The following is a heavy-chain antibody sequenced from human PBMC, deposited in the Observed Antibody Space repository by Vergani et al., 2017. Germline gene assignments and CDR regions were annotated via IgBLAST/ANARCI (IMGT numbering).Heavy chain of an antibody. CDR3: ARHIEQLGPHYYYYYYMDV. CDR2: IYPGDSDT. J-gene: IGHJ6*03. CDR1: GYSFTRYW. D-gene: IGHD6-6*01. V-gene: IGHV5-51*01. Sequence: EVQLVQSGAEVKKPGESLKISCKGSGYSFTRYWIGWVRQMPGKGLELMGIIYPGDSDTRYSPSFQGQVTISADKSISTAYLQWSSLKASDTAMYYCARHIEQLGPHYYYYYYMDVWGKGTTVTVSS.